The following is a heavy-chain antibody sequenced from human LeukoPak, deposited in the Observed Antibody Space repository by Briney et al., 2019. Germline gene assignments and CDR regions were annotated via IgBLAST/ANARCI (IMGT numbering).Heavy chain of an antibody. CDR3: ALRGFSYDVDF. J-gene: IGHJ4*02. CDR1: GFTVSSNY. D-gene: IGHD5-18*01. Sequence: GGSLRLSCVASGFTVSSNYMSWVRQAPGKGLEWVSVIYSSGSTYYADSVKGRFSISRDKSKNTLSLQMNSLRAEDTAVYLCALRGFSYDVDFWGQGSLVTVSS. V-gene: IGHV3-66*01. CDR2: IYSSGST.